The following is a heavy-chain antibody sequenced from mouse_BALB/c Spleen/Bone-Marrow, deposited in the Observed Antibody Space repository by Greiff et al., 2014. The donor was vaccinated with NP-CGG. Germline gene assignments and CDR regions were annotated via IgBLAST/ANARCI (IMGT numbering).Heavy chain of an antibody. CDR2: IYPGDGST. V-gene: IGHV1S33*01. Sequence: LVESGPELVKPGALVKISCKASGYAFTSYDINWVKQRPGQGLEWIGWIYPGDGSTKYNEKFKGKATLTADKSSSTAYMQLSSPTSENSAVYFCARSGDSSGYGFAYWGQGTLVTVSA. CDR3: ARSGDSSGYGFAY. CDR1: GYAFTSYD. D-gene: IGHD3-2*01. J-gene: IGHJ3*01.